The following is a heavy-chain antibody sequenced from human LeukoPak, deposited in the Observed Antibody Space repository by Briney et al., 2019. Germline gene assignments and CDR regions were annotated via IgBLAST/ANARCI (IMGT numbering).Heavy chain of an antibody. Sequence: ASVKVSCKASGYTFTSYDINWVRQATGQGLEWMGWMNPNSGNTGYAQKFQGRVTITTDESTSTAYMELSSLRSEDTAVYYCARPRLPVVVPAATPGAFDIWGQGTMVTVSS. D-gene: IGHD2-2*01. CDR2: MNPNSGNT. J-gene: IGHJ3*02. V-gene: IGHV1-8*01. CDR3: ARPRLPVVVPAATPGAFDI. CDR1: GYTFTSYD.